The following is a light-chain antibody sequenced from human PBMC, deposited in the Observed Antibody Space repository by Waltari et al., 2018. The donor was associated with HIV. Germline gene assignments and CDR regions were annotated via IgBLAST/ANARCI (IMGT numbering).Light chain of an antibody. CDR2: GAS. Sequence: EMVMTQSPATLSVSPGERATLSCRASQSVGSKLAWYQQKPGQAPRLLISGASSRATGVSARFSGSGSGTEFTLTVSSLESEDFAVYYCQQYENWPYTFGQGTKLEIK. CDR3: QQYENWPYT. CDR1: QSVGSK. J-gene: IGKJ2*01. V-gene: IGKV3-15*01.